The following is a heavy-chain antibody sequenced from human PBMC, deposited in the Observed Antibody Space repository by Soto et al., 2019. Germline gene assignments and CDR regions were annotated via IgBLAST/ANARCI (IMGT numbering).Heavy chain of an antibody. CDR3: ARGGERWLQYVFDY. Sequence: QVQLQESGPGLVKPSQTLSLTCTVSGGSISSGGYYWSWIRQHPGKGLEWIGYIYYSGSTYYNPSLKSRVTISVDTSKNQFSLKLSSVPAADTAVYYCARGGERWLQYVFDYWGQGTLVTVSS. V-gene: IGHV4-31*03. CDR2: IYYSGST. CDR1: GGSISSGGYY. D-gene: IGHD5-12*01. J-gene: IGHJ4*02.